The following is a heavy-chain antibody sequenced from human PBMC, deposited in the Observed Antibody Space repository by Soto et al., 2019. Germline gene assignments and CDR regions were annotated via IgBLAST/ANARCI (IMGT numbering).Heavy chain of an antibody. V-gene: IGHV4-59*08. CDR2: IYYSGST. D-gene: IGHD2-15*01. CDR3: ARHCSGGSCYMRGDALDI. J-gene: IGHJ3*02. CDR1: GGSISSYY. Sequence: SETLSLTCTVSGGSISSYYWSWIRQPPGKGLEWIGYIYYSGSTNSNPSLKSRVTISVDTSKNQFSLKLSSVTAADTAVYYCARHCSGGSCYMRGDALDIWGQGTMVTVSS.